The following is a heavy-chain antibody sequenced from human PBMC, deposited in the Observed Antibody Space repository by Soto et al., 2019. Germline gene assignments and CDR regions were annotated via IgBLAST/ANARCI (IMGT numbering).Heavy chain of an antibody. J-gene: IGHJ6*03. D-gene: IGHD3-10*01. V-gene: IGHV3-7*01. CDR3: ARDASMVLGVLYYYMDV. CDR1: GFTISNYW. Sequence: VGPLRLPCAASGFTISNYWMSWVRQDPGKGLEWVANIKQDGSEKYYVDSVKGRFTISRDNAKNSLYLQMNSLRAEDTAVYYFARDASMVLGVLYYYMDVWVKGTTVTVSS. CDR2: IKQDGSEK.